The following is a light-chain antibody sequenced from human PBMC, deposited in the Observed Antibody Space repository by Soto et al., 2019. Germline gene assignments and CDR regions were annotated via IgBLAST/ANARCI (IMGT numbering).Light chain of an antibody. Sequence: DIQMTQSPSSVSASVGDRVTITCRASQGITSWLGWYQQKPGKAPKLLIYRASNLQSGVPSRFSGSGSGTDFTLTISGLQTADFATYYCQQTTTFPLTGGGGTNVEI. CDR2: RAS. CDR1: QGITSW. V-gene: IGKV1-12*01. CDR3: QQTTTFPLT. J-gene: IGKJ4*01.